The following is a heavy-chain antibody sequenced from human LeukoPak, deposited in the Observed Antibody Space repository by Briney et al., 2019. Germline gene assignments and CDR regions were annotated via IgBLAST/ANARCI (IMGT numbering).Heavy chain of an antibody. V-gene: IGHV3-30*02. CDR1: GFTSSDYG. D-gene: IGHD6-19*01. J-gene: IGHJ4*01. CDR3: AKDLRYTSGWYDIGH. Sequence: GGSLRLSCVASGFTSSDYGMHWVRQAPGKGLEWVAFIRYDGSNKYYADSMKGRFIVSRDNSKHTLFLQMNSLRAEDTAIYYCAKDLRYTSGWYDIGHWGQGALVTVSS. CDR2: IRYDGSNK.